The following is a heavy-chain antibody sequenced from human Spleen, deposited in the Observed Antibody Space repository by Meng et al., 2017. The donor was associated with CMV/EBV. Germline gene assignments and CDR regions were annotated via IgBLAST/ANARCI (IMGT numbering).Heavy chain of an antibody. D-gene: IGHD3-3*01. CDR3: ARDSGRMEWLLSA. CDR1: GFTFSSYA. Sequence: GESLMIYRAASGFTFSSYAMNWVRQAPGKGQEWVSYISSSGSTLYYADSVKGRFTICRDNARNSLYLQLNSLRVEDTAVYYCARDSGRMEWLLSAWGQGTLVTVSS. J-gene: IGHJ5*02. V-gene: IGHV3-48*04. CDR2: ISSSGSTL.